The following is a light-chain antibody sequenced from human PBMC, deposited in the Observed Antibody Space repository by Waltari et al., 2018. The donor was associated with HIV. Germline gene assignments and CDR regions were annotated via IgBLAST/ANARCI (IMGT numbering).Light chain of an antibody. CDR1: RSDGGGSKY. J-gene: IGLJ2*01. Sequence: QSALTQPPSASGSHGQSVTISGTGTRSDGGGSKYVSGYQPHPGKAPQLMIYEVSKRPSGVPARFSGSKSGNTASLTVSGLQAEDEADYYCSSYAGSNAVVFGGGTKLTVL. CDR3: SSYAGSNAVV. V-gene: IGLV2-8*01. CDR2: EVS.